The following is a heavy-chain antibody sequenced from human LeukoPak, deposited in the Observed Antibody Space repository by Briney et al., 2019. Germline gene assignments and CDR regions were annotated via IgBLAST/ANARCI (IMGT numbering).Heavy chain of an antibody. CDR3: AMGAIVATIDY. J-gene: IGHJ4*02. V-gene: IGHV3-66*01. CDR2: IYSGSST. Sequence: GRSLRLSCAASGLTVSSNYMSWVRQAPGKGLECVSLIYSGSSTYYADSVKGRFTISRDKSKNTLYLQMSSLRVEDTAVYYCAMGAIVATIDYWGQGTLVTVSS. D-gene: IGHD5-12*01. CDR1: GLTVSSNY.